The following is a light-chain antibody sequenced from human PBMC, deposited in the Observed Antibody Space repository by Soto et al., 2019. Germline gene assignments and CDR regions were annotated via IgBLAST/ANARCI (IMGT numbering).Light chain of an antibody. Sequence: QSVLTQPASVSGSPGQSITISCTGTSSDVGGFNYVSWYQQHPGKAPKLMIYDVTNRPSGVSYRFSGSKSGTTASLTIYGPQHEAEAEYHCNSYTSSSIYVFGTGTKVTVL. CDR2: DVT. J-gene: IGLJ1*01. CDR3: NSYTSSSIYV. CDR1: SSDVGGFNY. V-gene: IGLV2-14*03.